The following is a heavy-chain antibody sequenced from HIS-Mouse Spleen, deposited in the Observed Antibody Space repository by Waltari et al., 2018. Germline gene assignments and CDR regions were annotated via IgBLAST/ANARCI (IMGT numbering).Heavy chain of an antibody. J-gene: IGHJ2*01. D-gene: IGHD6-13*01. Sequence: QLQLQESGPGLVKPSETLSLTCTVSGGSISSSSYYWGWIRQPPGKGLEWIGRIYYSGGTDSNPSLKSRVTISVDTSKNQFSLKRSAVTAADTAVYYCAREIPYSSSWYDWYFDLWGRGTLVTVSS. CDR3: AREIPYSSSWYDWYFDL. V-gene: IGHV4-39*07. CDR2: IYYSGGT. CDR1: GGSISSSSYY.